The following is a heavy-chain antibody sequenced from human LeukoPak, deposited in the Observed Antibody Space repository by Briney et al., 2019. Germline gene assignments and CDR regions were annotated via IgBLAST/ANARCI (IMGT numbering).Heavy chain of an antibody. Sequence: GGSLRLSCAASGFTFDDYAMHWVRQAPGKGLEWVSGISWNSGSIGYADSVKGRFTISRDNAKNSLYLQMNSLRAEDMALYYCAKPVGSFWSGYSDAFDIWGQGTMVTVSS. CDR1: GFTFDDYA. CDR3: AKPVGSFWSGYSDAFDI. D-gene: IGHD3-3*01. V-gene: IGHV3-9*03. CDR2: ISWNSGSI. J-gene: IGHJ3*02.